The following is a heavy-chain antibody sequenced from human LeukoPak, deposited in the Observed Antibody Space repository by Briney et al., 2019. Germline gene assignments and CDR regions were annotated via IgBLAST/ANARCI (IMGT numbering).Heavy chain of an antibody. Sequence: SETLSLTCSVSGDSISTSSYYWGWIRQPPGKGLEWIGTIYYSGSTYYNPSLKSRVTMSADTSKNQFSLRLSSVTAADTAVYYCARDRYHYDSSGYNYMDVWGKGTTVTISS. CDR1: GDSISTSSYY. J-gene: IGHJ6*03. V-gene: IGHV4-39*07. D-gene: IGHD3-22*01. CDR2: IYYSGST. CDR3: ARDRYHYDSSGYNYMDV.